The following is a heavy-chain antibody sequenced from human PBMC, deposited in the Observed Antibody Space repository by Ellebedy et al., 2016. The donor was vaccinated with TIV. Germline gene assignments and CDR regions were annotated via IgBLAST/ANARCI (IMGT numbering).Heavy chain of an antibody. CDR3: ARLLRGTYHGGFDY. J-gene: IGHJ4*02. D-gene: IGHD3-16*01. CDR1: GVSIGRYY. CDR2: IYYSEST. V-gene: IGHV4-59*01. Sequence: MPSETLSLTCTVSGVSIGRYYWTWIRQPPGKGLAWIGYIYYSESTDYKPSLKSRVTISLDTSTNQLSLELRSVTAADTADYYCARLLRGTYHGGFDYWGQGTPVTVSS.